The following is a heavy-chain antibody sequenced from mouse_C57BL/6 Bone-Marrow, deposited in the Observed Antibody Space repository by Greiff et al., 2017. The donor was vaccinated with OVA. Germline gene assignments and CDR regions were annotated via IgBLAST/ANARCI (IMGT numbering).Heavy chain of an antibody. CDR3: APYGSSPWYFDV. J-gene: IGHJ1*03. CDR2: IDPSDSYT. Sequence: QVQLKQPGAELVKPGASVKLSCKASGYTFTSYWMQWVKQRPGQGLEWIGEIDPSDSYTNYNQKFKGKATLTVDTSSSTAYMQLSSLTSEDSAVYYCAPYGSSPWYFDVWGTGTTVTVSS. CDR1: GYTFTSYW. V-gene: IGHV1-50*01. D-gene: IGHD1-1*01.